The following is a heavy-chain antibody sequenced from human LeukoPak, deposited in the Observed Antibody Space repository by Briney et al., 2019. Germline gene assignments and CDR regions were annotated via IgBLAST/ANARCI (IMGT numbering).Heavy chain of an antibody. CDR1: GFTFSRYS. V-gene: IGHV3-21*01. Sequence: GGSLRLSCAASGFTFSRYSMSWVRQAPGKGLEWVSAISDDSNYIYYAASVEGRFTISRDNAKNSLYLQMNSLRAEDTAVYYCAKHFACGNTNCPPFDYWGQGTLVTVSS. D-gene: IGHD2-2*01. CDR3: AKHFACGNTNCPPFDY. J-gene: IGHJ4*02. CDR2: ISDDSNYI.